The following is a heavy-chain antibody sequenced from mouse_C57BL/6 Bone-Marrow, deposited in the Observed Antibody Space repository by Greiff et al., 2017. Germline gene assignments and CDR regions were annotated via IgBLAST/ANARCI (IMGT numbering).Heavy chain of an antibody. CDR2: IYPRSGNT. CDR1: GYTFTSYG. CDR3: ASDGYPWAMDY. D-gene: IGHD2-3*01. V-gene: IGHV1-81*01. J-gene: IGHJ4*01. Sequence: VQLQQSGAELARPGASVKLSCKASGYTFTSYGISWGKQRTGQGLEWIGVIYPRSGNTYYNEQFKGKATLTAEKSSSTAFMELRSLTSENSAVYFCASDGYPWAMDYWGQGTSVTVSS.